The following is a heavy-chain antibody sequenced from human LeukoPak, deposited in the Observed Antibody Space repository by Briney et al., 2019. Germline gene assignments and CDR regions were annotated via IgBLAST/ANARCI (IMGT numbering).Heavy chain of an antibody. J-gene: IGHJ4*02. CDR2: IIPIFGTA. V-gene: IGHV1-69*13. CDR1: GGTFSSYA. CDR3: ARLPPYYYGSGSYPFDY. D-gene: IGHD3-10*01. Sequence: SVKVSCKASGGTFSSYAISWVRQAPGQGLEWMGGIIPIFGTANYAQKFQGRVTVTADESTSTAYMELSSLRSEDTAVYYCARLPPYYYGSGSYPFDYWGQGTLVTVSS.